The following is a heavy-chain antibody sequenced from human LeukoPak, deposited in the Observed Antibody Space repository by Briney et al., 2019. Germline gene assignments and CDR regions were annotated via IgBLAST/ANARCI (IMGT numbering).Heavy chain of an antibody. Sequence: GGSLRLSCAASGFTFSSYAMHWVRQAPGKGLEWVALISYVESYKYYADSVKGRFTISRDTFKNTLYLQMHSLRTDDTAIYYCARAAHRGFSFDYWGQGTLVTVSS. D-gene: IGHD3-10*01. CDR1: GFTFSSYA. CDR3: ARAAHRGFSFDY. J-gene: IGHJ4*02. CDR2: ISYVESYK. V-gene: IGHV3-30*04.